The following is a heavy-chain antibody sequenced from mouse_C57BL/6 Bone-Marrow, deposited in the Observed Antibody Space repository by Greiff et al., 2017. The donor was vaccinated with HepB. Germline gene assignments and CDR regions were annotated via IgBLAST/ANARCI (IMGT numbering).Heavy chain of an antibody. Sequence: EVKLVESGPELVKPGASVKIPCKASGYTFTDFNMDWVKQSHGKSLEWIGDINPNNGGTIYNQKFKGKATLTVDKSSSTAYMELRSLTSEDTAVYYCARRGGIYYYGSSYYVDYWGQGTTLTVSS. J-gene: IGHJ2*01. V-gene: IGHV1-18*01. D-gene: IGHD1-1*01. CDR3: ARRGGIYYYGSSYYVDY. CDR1: GYTFTDFN. CDR2: INPNNGGT.